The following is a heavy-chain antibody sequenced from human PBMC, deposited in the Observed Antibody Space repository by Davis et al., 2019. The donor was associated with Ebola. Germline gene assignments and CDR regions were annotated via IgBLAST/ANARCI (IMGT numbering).Heavy chain of an antibody. Sequence: VKVSCKASGGTFSSYAISWVRQAPGQGLEWMGWISAYNGNTNYAQKLQGRVTITRDTSASTAYMELSSLRSEDTAVYYCARDLGYSGYDSSFDYWGQGTLVTVSS. V-gene: IGHV1-18*01. CDR2: ISAYNGNT. CDR3: ARDLGYSGYDSSFDY. J-gene: IGHJ4*02. CDR1: GGTFSSYA. D-gene: IGHD5-12*01.